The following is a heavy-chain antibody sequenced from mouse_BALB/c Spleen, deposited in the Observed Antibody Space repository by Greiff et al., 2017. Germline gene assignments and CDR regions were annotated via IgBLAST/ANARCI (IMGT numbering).Heavy chain of an antibody. CDR1: GFTFSSYG. CDR2: ISSGGSYT. D-gene: IGHD1-1*01. V-gene: IGHV5-6*02. CDR3: AREGHYYGSSMYYFDY. Sequence: EVKLEESGGDLVKPGGSLKLSCAASGFTFSSYGMSWVRQTPDKRLEWVATISSGGSYTYYPDSVKGRFTISRDNAKNTLYLQMSSLKSEDTAMYYCAREGHYYGSSMYYFDYWGQGTTLTVSS. J-gene: IGHJ2*01.